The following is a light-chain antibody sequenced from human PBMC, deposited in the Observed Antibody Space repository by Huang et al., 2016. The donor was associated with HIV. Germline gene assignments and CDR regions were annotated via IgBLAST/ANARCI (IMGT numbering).Light chain of an antibody. CDR3: MQALQTPS. Sequence: DIVMTQSPLSLPVTPGEPASIYCRSSQSLLHGTGYNYLDWSVQHPGQPPHLLIYLGSNRASGVPCRFSASGSGTDFTLKISRVEAEDVGVYYCMQALQTPSFGQGTRLEIK. CDR1: QSLLHGTGYNY. CDR2: LGS. V-gene: IGKV2-28*01. J-gene: IGKJ2*03.